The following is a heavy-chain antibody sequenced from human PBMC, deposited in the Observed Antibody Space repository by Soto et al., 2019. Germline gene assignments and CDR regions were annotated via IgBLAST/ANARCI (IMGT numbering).Heavy chain of an antibody. J-gene: IGHJ4*02. CDR2: IYYSGST. CDR1: GGSVSSGSHY. Sequence: SETLSLTCTVSGGSVSSGSHYWSWIRQPPGRGLEWIGYIYYSGSTNYNPSLKSRVTLSVDTSKNQFSLKLSSVTAADTAVYYCARVWNRNFDYWGQGTLVTVSS. CDR3: ARVWNRNFDY. D-gene: IGHD1-1*01. V-gene: IGHV4-61*01.